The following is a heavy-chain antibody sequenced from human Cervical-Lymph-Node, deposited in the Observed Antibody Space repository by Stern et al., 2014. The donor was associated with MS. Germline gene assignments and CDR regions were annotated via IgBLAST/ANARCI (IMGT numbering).Heavy chain of an antibody. CDR1: GFALNTSGVG. V-gene: IGHV2-5*04. CDR2: IFWDDDK. D-gene: IGHD3-10*01. Sequence: QVTLRESGPTLVKPTETLTMTCTFSGFALNTSGVGVGWIRQPPGKALEWLSVIFWDDDKRLNAALKSRLTITKDTSKHQVVLIVTSMAPADTGTYYCVHQVGGFGGLSIFDYWGQGKQVTVSS. CDR3: VHQVGGFGGLSIFDY. J-gene: IGHJ4*01.